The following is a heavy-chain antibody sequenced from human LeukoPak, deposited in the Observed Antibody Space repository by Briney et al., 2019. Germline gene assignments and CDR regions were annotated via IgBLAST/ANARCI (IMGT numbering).Heavy chain of an antibody. J-gene: IGHJ1*01. CDR3: ASTYGDYGSSHFQH. D-gene: IGHD4-17*01. CDR1: GYTFTSYG. Sequence: ASVKVSCKASGYTFTSYGISWVRQAPGQGLERMGWISAYNDNTNYAQKLQGRVTMTTGTSTSTAYMELRSLRSDDTAVYYCASTYGDYGSSHFQHWGQGTLVTVSS. V-gene: IGHV1-18*01. CDR2: ISAYNDNT.